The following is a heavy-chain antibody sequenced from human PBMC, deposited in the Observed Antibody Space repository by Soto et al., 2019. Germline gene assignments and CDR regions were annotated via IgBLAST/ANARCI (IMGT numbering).Heavy chain of an antibody. CDR3: ARSVAVPGAHIDY. CDR2: VYYTGST. Sequence: SETLSFTCSVSGGSICGSYWSWIRQSPGKGLEWLGYVYYTGSTNYSPSLRSRVSISVDTSKNEFSLRLSSVTAADTAVYFCARSVAVPGAHIDYWGQGTQVTVSS. CDR1: GGSICGSY. V-gene: IGHV4-59*01. J-gene: IGHJ4*02. D-gene: IGHD6-19*01.